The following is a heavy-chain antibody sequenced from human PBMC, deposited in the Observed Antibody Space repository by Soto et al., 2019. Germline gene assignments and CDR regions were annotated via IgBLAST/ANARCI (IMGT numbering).Heavy chain of an antibody. Sequence: QVQLVQSGAVVKKPGSSVTVSCKASGGTFSSYAISWVRQAPGQGLEWMGGIIPIFGTANYAQKCQGRVTITADESTSTAYMELSSLRAEDTAVYSCANVYSDAGYFDYWGQGTLVTVSS. CDR1: GGTFSSYA. V-gene: IGHV1-69*12. CDR2: IIPIFGTA. J-gene: IGHJ4*02. CDR3: ANVYSDAGYFDY. D-gene: IGHD5-18*01.